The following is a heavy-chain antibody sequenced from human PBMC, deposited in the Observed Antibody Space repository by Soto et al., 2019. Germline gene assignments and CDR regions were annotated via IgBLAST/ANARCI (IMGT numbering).Heavy chain of an antibody. J-gene: IGHJ3*02. V-gene: IGHV4-59*01. CDR3: ARVGYCSGGSCYRSRDAFDI. D-gene: IGHD2-15*01. CDR1: GGSISSYY. Sequence: PDTLSLTCTYSGGSISSYYCSWPRQPPGKGLEWIGYIYYSGSTNYDPSLKSRVTISVDTSKNQFSLKLSSVTAADTAVYYCARVGYCSGGSCYRSRDAFDIWGQGTMVTVSS. CDR2: IYYSGST.